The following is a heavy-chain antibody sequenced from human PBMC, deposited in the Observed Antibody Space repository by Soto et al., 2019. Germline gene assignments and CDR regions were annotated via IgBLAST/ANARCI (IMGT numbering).Heavy chain of an antibody. D-gene: IGHD2-2*01. CDR1: GFTFSDYY. CDR3: ARDVQAPVPAAPHKLFSDAFDI. V-gene: IGHV3-11*01. CDR2: ISSSGSTI. Sequence: GGSLRLSCAASGFTFSDYYMSWIRQAPGKGLEWVSYISSSGSTIYYADSVKGRFTISRDNAKNSLYLQMNSLRAEDTAVYYCARDVQAPVPAAPHKLFSDAFDIWGQGTMVTVSS. J-gene: IGHJ3*02.